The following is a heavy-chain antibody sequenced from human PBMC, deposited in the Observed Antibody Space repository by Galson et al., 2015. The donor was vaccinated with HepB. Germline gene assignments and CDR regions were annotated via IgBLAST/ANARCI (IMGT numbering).Heavy chain of an antibody. CDR1: GFTFGRYA. J-gene: IGHJ4*02. Sequence: LRLSCAASGFTFGRYAMSWVRQPPGKGLEWIGYMYYSGSTNYNPSLKSRVTISVDTSKNQVSLKLSSVTAADTAVYYCARWLQWPPYYFDYWGQGTLVTVSS. D-gene: IGHD5-24*01. V-gene: IGHV4-59*01. CDR2: MYYSGST. CDR3: ARWLQWPPYYFDY.